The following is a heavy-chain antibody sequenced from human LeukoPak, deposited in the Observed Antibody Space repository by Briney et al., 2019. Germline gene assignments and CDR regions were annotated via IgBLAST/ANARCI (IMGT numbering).Heavy chain of an antibody. CDR1: GYTFTSHG. CDR2: ITAYNGNT. V-gene: IGHV1-18*01. Sequence: ASVKVSCKASGYTFTSHGISWVRRAPGQGLEWMGWITAYNGNTNYAQSLQGRVTMTTDTSTSTAYMELRSLRSDDTAVYYCAKGDYYDFDYWGQGTLVTVSS. J-gene: IGHJ4*02. D-gene: IGHD3-10*01. CDR3: AKGDYYDFDY.